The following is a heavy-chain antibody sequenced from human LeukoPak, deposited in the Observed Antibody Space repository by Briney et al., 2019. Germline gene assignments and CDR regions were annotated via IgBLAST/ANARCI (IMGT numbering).Heavy chain of an antibody. D-gene: IGHD2-21*01. V-gene: IGHV1-18*01. Sequence: ASVKVSCKASGYTFTSYGISWVRQAPGQGLEWMGWISTYNRNTRYAQKLQGRVTMTTDTSTSTAYMDLRSLRSDDTAVYYCARFFYSGLSSFDYWGQGTLVTVSS. CDR2: ISTYNRNT. J-gene: IGHJ4*02. CDR1: GYTFTSYG. CDR3: ARFFYSGLSSFDY.